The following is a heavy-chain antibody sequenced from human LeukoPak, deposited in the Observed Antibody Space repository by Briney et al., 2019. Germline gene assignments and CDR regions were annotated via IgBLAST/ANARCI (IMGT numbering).Heavy chain of an antibody. Sequence: GGSLRLSCAASGFTFSSSSVNWVRQSPGKGLEWISYISFSNTTIYYADSVKGRFTISRDKAKNSLYLQMNSLRAEDTAVYYCASGGATSFDYWGQGTLVTVSS. J-gene: IGHJ4*02. D-gene: IGHD1-26*01. CDR1: GFTFSSSS. CDR3: ASGGATSFDY. V-gene: IGHV3-48*01. CDR2: ISFSNTTI.